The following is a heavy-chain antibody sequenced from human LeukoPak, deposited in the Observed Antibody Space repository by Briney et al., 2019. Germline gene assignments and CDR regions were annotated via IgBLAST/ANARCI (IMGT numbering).Heavy chain of an antibody. CDR3: AKSAVEGDYFDY. Sequence: GGSLRLSCAASGFTFSSYGMHWVRQAPGKRLEWVAVISYDGSNKYYADSVKGRFTISRDNSKNTLYLQMNSLRAEDTAVYYCAKSAVEGDYFDYWGQGTLVTVSS. J-gene: IGHJ4*02. V-gene: IGHV3-30*18. CDR1: GFTFSSYG. CDR2: ISYDGSNK. D-gene: IGHD3-16*01.